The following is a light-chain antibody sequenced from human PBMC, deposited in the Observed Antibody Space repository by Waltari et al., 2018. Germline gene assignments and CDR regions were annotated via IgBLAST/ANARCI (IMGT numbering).Light chain of an antibody. Sequence: QSVLTQPPSVSGAPGQTVTISCTGAFSNIGAGHAVHWYQRLPGAAPKLLIYKNNNRPSGVPARFSGSRSGASASLIIAGLQSEDEADYYCQSYDNKLKVFGSGTKVNVL. CDR1: FSNIGAGHA. CDR2: KNN. V-gene: IGLV1-40*03. CDR3: QSYDNKLKV. J-gene: IGLJ6*01.